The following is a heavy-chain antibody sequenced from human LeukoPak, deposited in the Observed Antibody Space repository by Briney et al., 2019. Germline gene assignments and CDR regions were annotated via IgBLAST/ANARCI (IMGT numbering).Heavy chain of an antibody. J-gene: IGHJ4*02. CDR1: GYSISSGYY. Sequence: SSETLSLTCAVSGYSISSGYYWGWIRQPPGKGLEWIGSIYHSGSTYYNPSLKSRVTISVDTSKNQFSLKLSSVTAADTAVYYCARAYYYGSGSYLSLWGQGTLVTVSS. CDR2: IYHSGST. V-gene: IGHV4-38-2*01. D-gene: IGHD3-10*01. CDR3: ARAYYYGSGSYLSL.